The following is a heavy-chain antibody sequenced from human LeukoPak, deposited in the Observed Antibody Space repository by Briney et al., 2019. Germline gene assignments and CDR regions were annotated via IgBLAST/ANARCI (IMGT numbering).Heavy chain of an antibody. CDR2: INHSGST. J-gene: IGHJ6*03. CDR3: ARGSYYYDSSGYPPPYYYYMDV. D-gene: IGHD3-22*01. Sequence: SETLSLTCAVYGGSFSGYYWSWIRQPPGKGLEWIGEINHSGSTNYNPSLKSRVTISVDKSKNQFSLKLSSVTAADTAVYYCARGSYYYDSSGYPPPYYYYMDVWGKGTTVTVSS. V-gene: IGHV4-34*01. CDR1: GGSFSGYY.